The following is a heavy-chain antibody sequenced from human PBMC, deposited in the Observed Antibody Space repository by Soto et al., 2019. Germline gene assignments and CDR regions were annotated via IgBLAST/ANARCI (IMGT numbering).Heavy chain of an antibody. CDR1: GYTFTSYF. J-gene: IGHJ4*02. CDR3: ARDAPPEDY. CDR2: INLSVGST. Sequence: SVKVSCKASGYTFTSYFMHWLRQAPGQGLEWLGIINLSVGSTSYAQKLQGRVTMTTDTSTSTAYMELRSLRSDDTAVYYCARDAPPEDYWGQGTLVTVAS. V-gene: IGHV1-46*01.